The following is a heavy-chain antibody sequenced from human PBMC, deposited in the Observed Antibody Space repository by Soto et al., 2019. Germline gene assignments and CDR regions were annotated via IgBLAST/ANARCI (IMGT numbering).Heavy chain of an antibody. V-gene: IGHV4-31*03. J-gene: IGHJ4*02. Sequence: QVQLQESGPGLVKPSQTRSLTCTVSGGSISSGGYYWSWIRQHPGKGLEWIGYIYYSGSTYYNPQLMRRVTTSVATSNNHFAQKVRCVTAADTAVYYCGRRDRYSYGMGCDYWGQGTLVTVSS. D-gene: IGHD5-18*01. CDR1: GGSISSGGYY. CDR2: IYYSGST. CDR3: GRRDRYSYGMGCDY.